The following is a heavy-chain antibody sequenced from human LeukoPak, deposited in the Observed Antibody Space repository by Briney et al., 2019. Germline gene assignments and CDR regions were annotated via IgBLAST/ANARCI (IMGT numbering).Heavy chain of an antibody. Sequence: GASVKVSCKVSGYTLTELSMHWVRQAPGKGLEWMGGFDPEDGETIYAQKFQGRVTMTEDTSTDTAYMELSSLRSEDTAVYYCATRPGITGSFDPWGQGTLVTVSS. CDR2: FDPEDGET. J-gene: IGHJ5*02. CDR3: ATRPGITGSFDP. D-gene: IGHD1-20*01. V-gene: IGHV1-24*01. CDR1: GYTLTELS.